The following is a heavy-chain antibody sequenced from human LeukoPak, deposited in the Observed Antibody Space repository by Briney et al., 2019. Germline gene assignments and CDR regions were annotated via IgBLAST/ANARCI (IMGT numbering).Heavy chain of an antibody. CDR3: TRAWSGGSGAFDI. Sequence: VASVTVSCKASGYTFSNYDINWVRRAPGQGLEWMGWMNPSSGNTGYAQKFQGRVTMTWSTSMTTAYMELSSLRSEDTAMYYCTRAWSGGSGAFDIWGQGTMVTVSS. CDR1: GYTFSNYD. CDR2: MNPSSGNT. D-gene: IGHD3-3*01. V-gene: IGHV1-8*01. J-gene: IGHJ3*02.